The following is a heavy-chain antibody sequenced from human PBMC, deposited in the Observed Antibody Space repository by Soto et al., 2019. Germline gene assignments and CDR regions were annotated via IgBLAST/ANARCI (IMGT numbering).Heavy chain of an antibody. V-gene: IGHV4-4*02. CDR3: ARAGYDSSGYQPYYFDY. D-gene: IGHD3-22*01. CDR1: GGSISSSNW. J-gene: IGHJ4*02. CDR2: IHHSGST. Sequence: QVQLQESGPGLVKPSGTLSLTCAVSGGSISSSNWWSWVRQPPGKGLEWIGEIHHSGSTNYNPSLKSRVTISVDKSKNQFSLKLSSVTAADTAVYYCARAGYDSSGYQPYYFDYWGQGTLVTVSS.